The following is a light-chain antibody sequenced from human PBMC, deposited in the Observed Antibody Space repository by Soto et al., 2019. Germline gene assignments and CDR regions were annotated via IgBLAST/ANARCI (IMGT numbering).Light chain of an antibody. V-gene: IGKV1-5*01. CDR2: DAS. J-gene: IGKJ5*01. CDR3: QQYNSYSYT. Sequence: DRVTITCRASQSISTWLAWYQQKPGKAPKVLIYDASTLQSGVPVRFSGSGSGTDFTLTISSLQPDDFATYYCQQYNSYSYTFGQGTRLEIK. CDR1: QSISTW.